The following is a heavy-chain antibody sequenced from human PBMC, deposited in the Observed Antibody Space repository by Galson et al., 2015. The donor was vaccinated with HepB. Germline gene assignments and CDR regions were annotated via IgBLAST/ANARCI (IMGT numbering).Heavy chain of an antibody. D-gene: IGHD6-19*01. CDR2: IIPIFGTA. CDR1: GGTFSSYA. V-gene: IGHV1-69*13. Sequence: SVKVSCKASGGTFSSYAISWVRQAPGQGLEWMGGIIPIFGTANYAQKFQGRVTITADESTSTAYMELSSLRSEDTAVYYCARRIAVAGTSGYYFDYWGQGTLVTVSS. J-gene: IGHJ4*02. CDR3: ARRIAVAGTSGYYFDY.